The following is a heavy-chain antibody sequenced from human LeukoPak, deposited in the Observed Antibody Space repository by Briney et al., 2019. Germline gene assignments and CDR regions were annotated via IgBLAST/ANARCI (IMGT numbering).Heavy chain of an antibody. CDR3: ARTRSGWYFAFDI. CDR2: IGRSGTDI. V-gene: IGHV3-11*04. J-gene: IGHJ3*02. D-gene: IGHD6-19*01. Sequence: PGGSLRLSCAASGFRFSDSYMNWIRQAPGKGLEWVSYIGRSGTDIKHADSVKGRFTISTDNAENSLFLQMTSLRAEDTAVYYCARTRSGWYFAFDIWGQGTMVTVSS. CDR1: GFRFSDSY.